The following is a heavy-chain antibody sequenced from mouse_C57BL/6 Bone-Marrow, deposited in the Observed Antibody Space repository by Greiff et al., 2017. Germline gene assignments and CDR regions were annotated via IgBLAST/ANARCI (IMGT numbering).Heavy chain of an antibody. D-gene: IGHD1-1*01. CDR3: ARPYGSSSFAY. CDR2: INPNNGGT. CDR1: GYTFTDYN. V-gene: IGHV1-22*01. Sequence: VQLQQSGPELVKPGASVKMSCKASGYTFTDYNMHWVKQSHGQSLEWIGYINPNNGGTSYNQKFKGKDTLTVNKSSSTAYMELRSLTSEDSAVYYCARPYGSSSFAYWGQGTLVTVSA. J-gene: IGHJ3*01.